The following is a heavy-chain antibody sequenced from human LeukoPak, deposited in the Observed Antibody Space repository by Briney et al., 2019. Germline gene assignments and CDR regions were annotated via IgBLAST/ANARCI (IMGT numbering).Heavy chain of an antibody. D-gene: IGHD4-11*01. CDR1: GFTFSSYA. V-gene: IGHV3-23*01. Sequence: GGSLRLSCAASGFTFSSYAMSWVRQTPGKGLEWVSAIVDSGGGTYYADSVKGRFTISRDNSKNTLYLQMNSLRAEDTAVYYCARGYSSNYYRGQGTLVTVSS. J-gene: IGHJ4*02. CDR3: ARGYSSNYY. CDR2: IVDSGGGT.